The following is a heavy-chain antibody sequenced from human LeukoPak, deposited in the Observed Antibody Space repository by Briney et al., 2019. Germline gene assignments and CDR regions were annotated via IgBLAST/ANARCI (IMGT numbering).Heavy chain of an antibody. CDR1: GGSITDINW. J-gene: IGHJ5*02. Sequence: PSGTLSLTCDVSGGSITDINWWSWVRQSPGKGLEWIGEIYHTGLTKYNPSLQSRVIMSVDRSKNQFSLNMTSVTAADTAVYYCARGYGSGSCLTINWFDPWGQGTLVTVSS. V-gene: IGHV4-4*02. D-gene: IGHD3-10*01. CDR3: ARGYGSGSCLTINWFDP. CDR2: IYHTGLT.